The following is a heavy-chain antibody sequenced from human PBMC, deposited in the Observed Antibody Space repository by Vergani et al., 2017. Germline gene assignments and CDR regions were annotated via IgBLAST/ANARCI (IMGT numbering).Heavy chain of an antibody. V-gene: IGHV4-39*01. CDR3: ARLVAAAGVVWFDP. CDR2: IYYSGST. D-gene: IGHD6-13*01. CDR1: GGSISSSSYY. Sequence: QLQLQESGPGLVKPSETLSLTCTVSGGSISSSSYYWGWIRQPPGKGLEWIGSIYYSGSTYYNPSLKSRVTISVDTSKNQFSLKLSSVTAADTAVYYCARLVAAAGVVWFDPWGQGTLVTVSS. J-gene: IGHJ5*02.